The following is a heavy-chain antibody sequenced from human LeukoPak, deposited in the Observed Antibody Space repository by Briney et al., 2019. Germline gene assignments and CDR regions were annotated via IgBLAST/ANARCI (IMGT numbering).Heavy chain of an antibody. J-gene: IGHJ5*02. CDR3: ARGSAYDSSRIGWFDP. D-gene: IGHD3-22*01. Sequence: SETLSLTCAVYGGSFSGYYWSWIRQPPGKGLEWIGEINHSGSTNYNPSLKSRVTISVDTSKNQFSLKLSSVTAADTAVYYCARGSAYDSSRIGWFDPWGQGTLVTVSS. CDR2: INHSGST. CDR1: GGSFSGYY. V-gene: IGHV4-34*01.